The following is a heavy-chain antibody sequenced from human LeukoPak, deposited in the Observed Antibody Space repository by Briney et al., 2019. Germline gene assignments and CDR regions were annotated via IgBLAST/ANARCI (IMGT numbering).Heavy chain of an antibody. D-gene: IGHD1-26*01. V-gene: IGHV4-59*11. Sequence: PSETLSLTCAVSGGSIRGHYWSWIRQPPGKGLEWIGCIHYSGSTNYNPSLKSRVIISVDTSKNQFSLKLSSVTAADTAVYYCARGGYYTTSSYDYWGQGTLVTVSS. J-gene: IGHJ4*02. CDR3: ARGGYYTTSSYDY. CDR2: IHYSGST. CDR1: GGSIRGHY.